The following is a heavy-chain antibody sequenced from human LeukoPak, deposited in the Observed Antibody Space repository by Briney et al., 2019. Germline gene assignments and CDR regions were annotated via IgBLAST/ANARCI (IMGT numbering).Heavy chain of an antibody. Sequence: GGSLRLSCAASGFTFSSYSMNWVRQAPGKGLEWVSGISWNSGSIGYADSVKGRFTISRDNAKNSLYLQMNSLRAEDTALYYCAKDPIAARGGYFDYWGQGTLVTVSS. CDR2: ISWNSGSI. J-gene: IGHJ4*02. V-gene: IGHV3-9*01. D-gene: IGHD6-13*01. CDR1: GFTFSSYS. CDR3: AKDPIAARGGYFDY.